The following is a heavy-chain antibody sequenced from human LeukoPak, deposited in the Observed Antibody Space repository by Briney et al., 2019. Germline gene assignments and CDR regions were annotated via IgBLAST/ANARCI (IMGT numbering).Heavy chain of an antibody. CDR3: ARLLAGCPGGRCRAHFDY. Sequence: SETLSLTCTVSGGSISSGSYYWSWMRQPPGKGLEWIGYTYYGGSTNYNPSLKSRVSMSVDTSKNQFSLNLSSVTAADTAVYHCARLLAGCPGGRCRAHFDYWGQGTLVTVSS. D-gene: IGHD2-15*01. CDR2: TYYGGST. V-gene: IGHV4-61*01. J-gene: IGHJ4*02. CDR1: GGSISSGSYY.